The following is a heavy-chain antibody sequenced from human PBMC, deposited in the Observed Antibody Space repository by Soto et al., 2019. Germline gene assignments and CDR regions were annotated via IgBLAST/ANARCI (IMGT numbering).Heavy chain of an antibody. CDR3: ARVLDSSGPFLY. CDR1: GFTYSSYW. CDR2: INSDGSST. D-gene: IGHD3-22*01. J-gene: IGHJ4*02. V-gene: IGHV3-74*01. Sequence: EVQLVESGGGLVQPGGSLRLSCAASGFTYSSYWMHWVRQAPGKGLVWVSRINSDGSSTSYADSVKGRFTISRDNAKNTLYLQMNSLRAEDTAVYYCARVLDSSGPFLYWGQGTLVTVSS.